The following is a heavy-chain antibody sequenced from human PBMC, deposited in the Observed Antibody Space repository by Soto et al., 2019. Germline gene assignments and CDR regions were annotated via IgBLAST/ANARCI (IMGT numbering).Heavy chain of an antibody. Sequence: ASVKVSCKASGYTFTSYGISWVRQAPGQGLEWMGWISTHNGNTNYAQKLQGRVTMTRNTSTSTAYMELSSLRSDDTAVYYCARNDIVVVPAAIYYYMDVWGKGTTVTVSS. D-gene: IGHD2-2*01. J-gene: IGHJ6*03. CDR2: ISTHNGNT. CDR1: GYTFTSYG. CDR3: ARNDIVVVPAAIYYYMDV. V-gene: IGHV1-18*01.